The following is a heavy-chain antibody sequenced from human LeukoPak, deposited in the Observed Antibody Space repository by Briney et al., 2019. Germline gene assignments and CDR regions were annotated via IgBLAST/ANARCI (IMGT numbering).Heavy chain of an antibody. CDR2: IYYSGST. CDR3: ARRTAAGNYFDY. J-gene: IGHJ4*02. D-gene: IGHD6-13*01. V-gene: IGHV4-59*08. Sequence: PSETLSLTCTVSGGSISSYYWSWIRHPPGKGLEWIGYIYYSGSTNYNPSLKSRVTTSVDTSKNQFSLKLSSVTAADTAVYYCARRTAAGNYFDYWGQGTLVTVSS. CDR1: GGSISSYY.